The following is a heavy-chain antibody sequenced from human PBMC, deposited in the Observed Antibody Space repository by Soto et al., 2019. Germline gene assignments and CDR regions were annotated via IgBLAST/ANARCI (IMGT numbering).Heavy chain of an antibody. Sequence: SETLSLACAVSGGSISSGDYSWNWIRQPPGKGLEWIGYIYYGGSTYYNPSLQSRVIISVDTSKNQFSLKLSSVTAADTAVYYCAIITIFGVVPNYFDYWGQATLVAVSS. V-gene: IGHV4-30-2*03. CDR2: IYYGGST. D-gene: IGHD3-3*01. J-gene: IGHJ4*02. CDR1: GGSISSGDYS. CDR3: AIITIFGVVPNYFDY.